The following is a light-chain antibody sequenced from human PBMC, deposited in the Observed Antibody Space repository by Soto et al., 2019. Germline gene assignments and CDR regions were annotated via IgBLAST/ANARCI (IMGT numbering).Light chain of an antibody. Sequence: QSALTQPPSVSAAPGQKVTISCSGSSSNIGNNYVSWYQQLPGTAPKLLIYENNKRPSGIPDRFSGSKSGTSATLGITGLQTGDEADYYCGTWDSSLSALYVFGTGTKVT. J-gene: IGLJ1*01. CDR3: GTWDSSLSALYV. V-gene: IGLV1-51*02. CDR1: SSNIGNNY. CDR2: ENN.